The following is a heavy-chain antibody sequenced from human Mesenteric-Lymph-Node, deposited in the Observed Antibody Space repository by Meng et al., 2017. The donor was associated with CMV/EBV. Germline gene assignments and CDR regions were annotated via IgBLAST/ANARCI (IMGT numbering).Heavy chain of an antibody. V-gene: IGHV3-33*01. J-gene: IGHJ4*02. D-gene: IGHD6-13*01. CDR2: RWYDGNNK. CDR3: AREGAGYSSSWYMVY. CDR1: GFSFSNYG. Sequence: GFSFSNYGMHWVRQAPGKGLEWVAVRWYDGNNKYYTDSVKGRFTISRDNSKNTLYLQMNSPRAEETAVYYCAREGAGYSSSWYMVYWGQGTLVTVSS.